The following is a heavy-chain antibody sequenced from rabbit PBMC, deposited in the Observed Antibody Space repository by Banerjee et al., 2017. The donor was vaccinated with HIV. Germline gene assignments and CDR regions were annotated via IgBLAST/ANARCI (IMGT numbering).Heavy chain of an antibody. J-gene: IGHJ4*01. D-gene: IGHD6-1*01. CDR2: INTGSGGT. V-gene: IGHV1S45*01. Sequence: QQQLEESGGGLVKPEGSLTLTCKASGFDFSNNIMCWVRQAPGKGLEWIGCINTGSGGTYYASWAKGPFTISKTSSTTVTLQMTSLTAADTATYFCAREGGYGYGYNLWGQGTLVTVS. CDR1: GFDFSNNI. CDR3: AREGGYGYGYNL.